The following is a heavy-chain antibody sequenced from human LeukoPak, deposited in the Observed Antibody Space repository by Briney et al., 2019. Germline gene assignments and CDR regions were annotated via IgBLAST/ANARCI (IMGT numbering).Heavy chain of an antibody. J-gene: IGHJ3*02. V-gene: IGHV3-21*01. CDR2: ISSSSSYI. CDR3: ASIRYSSSWFPDDAFDI. D-gene: IGHD6-13*01. Sequence: GGSLRLSCAASGFTVSDNYMSWVRQAPGKGLEWVSSISSSSSYIYYADSVKGRFTISRDNAKNSLYLQMNSLRAEDTAVYYCASIRYSSSWFPDDAFDIWGQGTMVTVSS. CDR1: GFTVSDNY.